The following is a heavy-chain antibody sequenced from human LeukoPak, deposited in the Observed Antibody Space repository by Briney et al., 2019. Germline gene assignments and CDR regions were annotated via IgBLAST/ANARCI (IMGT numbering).Heavy chain of an antibody. CDR2: IIPIFGTA. J-gene: IGHJ4*02. CDR1: GGTFSSYA. Sequence: SVKVSCTASGGTFSSYAISWVRQAPGQGLEWMGGIIPIFGTANYAQKFQGRVTITADESTSTAYMELSSLRSEDTAVYYCARDRRISIAAAGTRFHYFDYWGQGTLVTVSS. D-gene: IGHD6-13*01. V-gene: IGHV1-69*13. CDR3: ARDRRISIAAAGTRFHYFDY.